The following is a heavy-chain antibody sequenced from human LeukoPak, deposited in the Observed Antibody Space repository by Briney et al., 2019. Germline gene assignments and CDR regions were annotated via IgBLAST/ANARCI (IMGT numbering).Heavy chain of an antibody. CDR1: GFTFSSYW. Sequence: GGSLRLSCAASGFTFSSYWISWVRQAPGKGLEWVANIKQDGSEKYYVDSVKGRFTISRDNAKNSLYLQMNSLRAEDTAVYYCAREGPTTVVADWFDPWGQGTLVTVSS. V-gene: IGHV3-7*01. CDR3: AREGPTTVVADWFDP. CDR2: IKQDGSEK. J-gene: IGHJ5*02. D-gene: IGHD4-23*01.